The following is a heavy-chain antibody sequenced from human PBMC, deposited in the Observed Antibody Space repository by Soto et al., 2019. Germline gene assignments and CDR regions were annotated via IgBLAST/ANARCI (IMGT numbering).Heavy chain of an antibody. J-gene: IGHJ6*02. CDR1: GYSFTSYW. D-gene: IGHD2-15*01. Sequence: PGESLKISCKGSGYSFTSYWIGWVRQMPGKGLEWMGIIYPGDSDTRYSPSFQGQVTISADKSISTAYLQWSSLKASDTAMYYCARLPCTGRSCYSEGHYPAQYYYGMDVWGQGTTVTVSS. CDR3: ARLPCTGRSCYSEGHYPAQYYYGMDV. V-gene: IGHV5-51*01. CDR2: IYPGDSDT.